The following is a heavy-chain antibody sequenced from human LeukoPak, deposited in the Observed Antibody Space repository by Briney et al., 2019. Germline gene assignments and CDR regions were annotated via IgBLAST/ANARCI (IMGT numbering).Heavy chain of an antibody. CDR1: GYSISSGYY. CDR3: AKQGPTVVTHFDT. D-gene: IGHD4-23*01. V-gene: IGHV4-38-2*01. J-gene: IGHJ4*02. CDR2: MYHSGST. Sequence: PSETLSLTCVVSGYSISSGYYWGWIRQPPGKGLDWIASMYHSGSTYYNPSLKSRVTISVDTSKNQFSLRLSSVTAADTAVYYCAKQGPTVVTHFDTWGQGTLVTVSS.